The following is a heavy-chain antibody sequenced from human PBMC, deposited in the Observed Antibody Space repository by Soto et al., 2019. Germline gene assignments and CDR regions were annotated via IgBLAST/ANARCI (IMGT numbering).Heavy chain of an antibody. D-gene: IGHD3-10*01. J-gene: IGHJ4*02. CDR2: IIPIFGTA. V-gene: IGHV1-69*01. CDR1: GGTFSSYA. Sequence: QVQLVQSGAEVKKPGSSVKVSCKASGGTFSSYAISWVRQAPGQGLEWMGGIIPIFGTANYAQKFQGRVTITADESTSTAYMELSSLRSEDTAVYDCARGDSPYGSGSYYKASPFDYWGQGTLVTVSS. CDR3: ARGDSPYGSGSYYKASPFDY.